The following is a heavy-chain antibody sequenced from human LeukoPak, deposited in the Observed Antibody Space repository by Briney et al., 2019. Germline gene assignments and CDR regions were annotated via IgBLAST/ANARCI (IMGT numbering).Heavy chain of an antibody. D-gene: IGHD1-14*01. V-gene: IGHV3-9*01. CDR2: ISWNSGSI. CDR1: GFTFDDYA. J-gene: IGHJ4*02. Sequence: SLRLSCAASGFTFDDYAMHWVRQAPGKGLEWVSGISWNSGSIGYADSVKGRFTISRDNAKNSLYLQMNSLRAEDTALYYCAKATTVGHNPPGYLFDYWGQGTLVTVSS. CDR3: AKATTVGHNPPGYLFDY.